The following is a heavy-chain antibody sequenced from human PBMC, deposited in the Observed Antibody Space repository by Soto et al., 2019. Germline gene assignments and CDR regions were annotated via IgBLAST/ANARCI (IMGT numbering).Heavy chain of an antibody. CDR2: ISGNGGTT. D-gene: IGHD3-3*01. CDR3: AKGREHTMFGVDTLFDY. V-gene: IGHV3-23*01. CDR1: GFRFSSFA. J-gene: IGHJ4*02. Sequence: EVQLLESGGGLVQPGGSLRLSCAPSGFRFSSFAMSWVRQAPGKGLDWVAVISGNGGTTYYADSAKGRFTISRDNSASMLYLQMNSLRPEDTAIYDCAKGREHTMFGVDTLFDYWGQGTLLTVSS.